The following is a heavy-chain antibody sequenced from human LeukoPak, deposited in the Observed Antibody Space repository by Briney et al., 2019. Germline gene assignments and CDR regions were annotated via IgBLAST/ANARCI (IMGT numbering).Heavy chain of an antibody. CDR3: ARGGSITMVRGVIIWTTFDY. Sequence: SPTLSLTCAISGDSVSINSAAWNWVRQSPSRGIEWLGRTYYRSKWYNDYAVSVKSRITIHPDTSKNQFSLQLNSVTPEDTAVYYCARGGSITMVRGVIIWTTFDYWGQGTLVTVSS. V-gene: IGHV6-1*01. J-gene: IGHJ4*02. CDR1: GDSVSINSAA. D-gene: IGHD3-10*01. CDR2: TYYRSKWYN.